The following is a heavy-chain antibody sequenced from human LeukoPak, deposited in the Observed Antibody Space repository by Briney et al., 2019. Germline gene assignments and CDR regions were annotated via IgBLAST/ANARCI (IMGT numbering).Heavy chain of an antibody. D-gene: IGHD3-22*01. CDR2: ISNDGVRQ. CDR1: GFTFSRLA. J-gene: IGHJ4*02. Sequence: GGFLRLSCAASGFTFSRLAMHWVRQAPGKGLEWVSVISNDGVRQNYADSVKGRFTISRDNAKNSLYLQMNSLRAEDTAVYYCARHYYDSSGYYSCDYWGQGTLVIVSS. V-gene: IGHV3-30-3*01. CDR3: ARHYYDSSGYYSCDY.